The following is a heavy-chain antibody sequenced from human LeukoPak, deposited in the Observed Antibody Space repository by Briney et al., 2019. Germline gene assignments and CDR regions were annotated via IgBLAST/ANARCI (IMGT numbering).Heavy chain of an antibody. Sequence: GRSLRLSCAASGFTFDDYAMHWVRQAPGKGLEWVSGISWNSDIIGYADSVKGRFIISRDSAKNSLYLQMNSLRPEDTAFYYCAKNIRSIVVPPDAMDVWGQGTTVTVSS. CDR1: GFTFDDYA. D-gene: IGHD2-2*01. CDR2: ISWNSDII. CDR3: AKNIRSIVVPPDAMDV. V-gene: IGHV3-9*01. J-gene: IGHJ6*02.